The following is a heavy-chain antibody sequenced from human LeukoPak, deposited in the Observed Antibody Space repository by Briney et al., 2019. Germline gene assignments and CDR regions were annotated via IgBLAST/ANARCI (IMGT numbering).Heavy chain of an antibody. J-gene: IGHJ4*02. CDR1: GFTFSDYY. V-gene: IGHV3-11*04. CDR2: ISSSGSTI. CDR3: ARRADGGTYYYDSSLDY. Sequence: PGGSLRLSCAASGFTFSDYYMSWIRQAPGKGLEWVSYISSSGSTIYYADSVKGRFTISRDNTKNSLYLQMNSLRAEDTAVYYCARRADGGTYYYDSSLDYWGQGTLVTVSS. D-gene: IGHD3-22*01.